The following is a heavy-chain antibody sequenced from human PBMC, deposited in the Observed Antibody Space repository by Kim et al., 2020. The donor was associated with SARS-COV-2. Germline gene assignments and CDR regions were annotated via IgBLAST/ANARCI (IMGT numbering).Heavy chain of an antibody. V-gene: IGHV3-15*01. D-gene: IGHD1-20*01. CDR3: TPGPSITGTTGWVDY. J-gene: IGHJ4*02. Sequence: APVKGRFTISRDDSKNTLYLQMNSLKTEDTAVYYCTPGPSITGTTGWVDYWGQGTLVTVSS.